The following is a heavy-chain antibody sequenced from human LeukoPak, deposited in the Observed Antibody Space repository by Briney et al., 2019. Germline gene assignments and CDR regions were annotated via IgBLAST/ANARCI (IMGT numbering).Heavy chain of an antibody. J-gene: IGHJ3*02. CDR3: ARGGSYLSAFDI. D-gene: IGHD1-26*01. V-gene: IGHV3-30*03. CDR2: ISYDGSYD. Sequence: QPGRSLRLSCAASGFTFSTYGMHWVRQAPGKGLEWVAVISYDGSYDYYADSVKGRFTISRDNSKNTLYLQMNSLRAEDTAVYYCARGGSYLSAFDIWGQGTMVTVSS. CDR1: GFTFSTYG.